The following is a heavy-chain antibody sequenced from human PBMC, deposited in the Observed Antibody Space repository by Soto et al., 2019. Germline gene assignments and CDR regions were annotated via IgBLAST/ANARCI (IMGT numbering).Heavy chain of an antibody. CDR3: ARDGITMVRGVIKLGGYYYGMDV. CDR2: ISAYNGNT. CDR1: GYTFTSYG. J-gene: IGHJ6*02. V-gene: IGHV1-18*04. D-gene: IGHD3-10*01. Sequence: ASVKVSCKASGYTFTSYGINWVRQAPGQGLEWMGWISAYNGNTNYAQKLQGRVTMTTDTSTSTAYMELRSLRSDDTAVYYCARDGITMVRGVIKLGGYYYGMDVWGQGTTVTVSS.